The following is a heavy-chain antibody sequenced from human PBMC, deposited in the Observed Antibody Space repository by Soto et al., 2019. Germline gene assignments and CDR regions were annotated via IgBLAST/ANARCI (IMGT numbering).Heavy chain of an antibody. V-gene: IGHV3-9*01. D-gene: IGHD2-15*01. CDR1: GFSFGDYG. J-gene: IGHJ6*02. CDR2: ISWKSASI. Sequence: EVQLVESGGDLVQPGRSLRLSCAASGFSFGDYGMHWVRQAPGKGLEWVSGISWKSASIGYADSVKGRFTISRDNVKNLLYLQMNSLSAEDTALYHCAKSRGGTANGLDVWGQGTTVTVSS. CDR3: AKSRGGTANGLDV.